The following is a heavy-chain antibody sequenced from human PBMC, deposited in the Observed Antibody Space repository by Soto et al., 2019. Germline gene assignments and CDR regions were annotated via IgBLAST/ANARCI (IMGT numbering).Heavy chain of an antibody. D-gene: IGHD2-2*01. CDR2: IYYSGST. CDR3: ARFITVPAAGVWFDP. CDR1: GGSISSGGYY. V-gene: IGHV4-31*03. Sequence: QVQLQESGPGLVKPSQTLSLTCTVSGGSISSGGYYWSWIRQHPGKGLEWIGYIYYSGSTYYNPSLKSRVTISVDTSKNQFSPKLSSVTAADTAVYYCARFITVPAAGVWFDPWGQGTLVTVSS. J-gene: IGHJ5*02.